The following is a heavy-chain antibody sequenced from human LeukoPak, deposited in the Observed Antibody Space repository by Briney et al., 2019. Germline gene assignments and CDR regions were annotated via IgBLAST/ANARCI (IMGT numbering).Heavy chain of an antibody. CDR3: ARRVRIVGATPFDY. J-gene: IGHJ4*02. Sequence: ASGTLSLTCAVSGGSISSSNWWSWVRQPPGKGLEWIGEINHSGSTNYNPSLKSRVTISVDTSKNQFSLKLSSVTAADTAVYYCARRVRIVGATPFDYWGQGTLVTVSS. D-gene: IGHD1-26*01. CDR1: GGSISSSNW. CDR2: INHSGST. V-gene: IGHV4-4*02.